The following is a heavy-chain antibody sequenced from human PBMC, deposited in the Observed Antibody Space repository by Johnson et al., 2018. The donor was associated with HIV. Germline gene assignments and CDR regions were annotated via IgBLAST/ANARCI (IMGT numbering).Heavy chain of an antibody. D-gene: IGHD1-26*01. J-gene: IGHJ3*01. CDR1: GFTFSSYG. Sequence: QVQLVESGGGVVQPGRSLRLSCAASGFTFSSYGMHWVRQAPGKGLEWVAVIWYDGSNKNYADSVKGRFTISRDNSKNTLYLQMNSLRAEDTAVYYCAKDNVVGALTIWGNRAFDSWGQGTMVTVSS. CDR3: AKDNVVGALTIWGNRAFDS. V-gene: IGHV3-33*06. CDR2: IWYDGSNK.